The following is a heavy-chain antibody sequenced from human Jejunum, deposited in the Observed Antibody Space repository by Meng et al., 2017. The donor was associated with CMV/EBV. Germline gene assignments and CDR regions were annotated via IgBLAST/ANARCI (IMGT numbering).Heavy chain of an antibody. CDR1: GGSIRNGQW. Sequence: SGHGLEKPLGTLTHTGDVAGGSIRNGQWWSWVRQAPGKGLEWIGEINHSGRTNYNPSVKSRVGISVDKSQNHFSLRLISVTAADTAVYYCTTLYGDSISWGQGTLVPSPQ. CDR2: INHSGRT. CDR3: TTLYGDSIS. V-gene: IGHV4-4*02. D-gene: IGHD4-17*01. J-gene: IGHJ4*02.